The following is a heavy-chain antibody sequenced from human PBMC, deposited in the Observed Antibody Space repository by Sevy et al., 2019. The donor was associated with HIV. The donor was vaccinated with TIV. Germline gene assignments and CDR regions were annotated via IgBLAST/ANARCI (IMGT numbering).Heavy chain of an antibody. D-gene: IGHD2-21*01. CDR1: GFTFNNYF. Sequence: GGFLRLSCAASGFTFNNYFMGWVRKAPGKGLEWIANINQDGSQKNYVDSVKGRFTITRDTARNLVSLQMNSLRVDDTAVYYCARELWPGDYWGQGTLVTVSS. J-gene: IGHJ4*02. V-gene: IGHV3-7*01. CDR3: ARELWPGDY. CDR2: INQDGSQK.